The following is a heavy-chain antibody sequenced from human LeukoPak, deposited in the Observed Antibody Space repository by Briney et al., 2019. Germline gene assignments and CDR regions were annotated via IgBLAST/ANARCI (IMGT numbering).Heavy chain of an antibody. V-gene: IGHV4-31*03. J-gene: IGHJ4*02. CDR2: IYYSGST. Sequence: SQTLSLTCTVSGGSISSGGYYWSWVRQHPGKGLEWIGYIYYSGSTYYNPSLKSRVTISVDTSKNQFSLKLSSVTAADTAVYYCARGKSSGYGLFDYWGQGTLVTVSS. CDR3: ARGKSSGYGLFDY. D-gene: IGHD5-12*01. CDR1: GGSISSGGYY.